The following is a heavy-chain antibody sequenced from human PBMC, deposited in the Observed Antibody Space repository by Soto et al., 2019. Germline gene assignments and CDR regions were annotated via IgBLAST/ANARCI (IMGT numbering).Heavy chain of an antibody. J-gene: IGHJ4*02. D-gene: IGHD6-19*01. Sequence: GESLKISCKGSGYSFAGYWITWVRQKPGKGLEWMGRIDPSDSQTYYSPSFRGHVTISATKSITTVFLQMNSLRGEDTAVYYCAKGRGSGWAWYFDNWGQGTLVTVSS. CDR1: GYSFAGYW. CDR3: AKGRGSGWAWYFDN. CDR2: IDPSDSQT. V-gene: IGHV5-10-1*01.